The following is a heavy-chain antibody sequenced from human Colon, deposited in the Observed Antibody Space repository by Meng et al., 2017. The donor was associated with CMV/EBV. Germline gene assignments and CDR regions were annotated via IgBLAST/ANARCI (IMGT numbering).Heavy chain of an antibody. CDR1: GFSVSNNY. Sequence: ETLSLTCEASGFSVSNNYMTWVRQAPGKGLEYVSMFYSIGSYSDSVKGRFTIARDNSKNIIYLYMKSLRPEDTAVYYCARGRWLDPWGQGTLVTVSS. CDR3: ARGRWLDP. J-gene: IGHJ5*02. CDR2: FYSIGS. V-gene: IGHV3-66*02.